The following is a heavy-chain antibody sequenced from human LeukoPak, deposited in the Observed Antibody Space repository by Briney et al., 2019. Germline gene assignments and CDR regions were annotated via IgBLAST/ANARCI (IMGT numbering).Heavy chain of an antibody. CDR2: IWYDGSNK. CDR1: GFTFSSYG. CDR3: ARDKTYYDFWSGYDAFDI. Sequence: HSGGSLRLSCAASGFTFSSYGMHWVRQAPGKGLEWVAVIWYDGSNKYYADSVKGRFTISRDNSKNTLYLQMNSLRAEDTAVYYCARDKTYYDFWSGYDAFDIWGQGTMVTVSS. J-gene: IGHJ3*02. D-gene: IGHD3-3*01. V-gene: IGHV3-33*01.